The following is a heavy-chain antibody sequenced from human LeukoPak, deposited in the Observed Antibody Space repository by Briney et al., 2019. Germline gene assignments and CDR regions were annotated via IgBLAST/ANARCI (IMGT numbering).Heavy chain of an antibody. D-gene: IGHD3-22*01. CDR2: IIPILGIA. J-gene: IGHJ4*02. Sequence: SVKVSCKASGGTFSSYAISWVRQAPGQGLEWMGRIIPILGIANYAQKFQGRVTITADKSTSTAYMELSSLRSEDTAVYYCARAPQVYDSSGPFDYWGQGTLVTVSS. V-gene: IGHV1-69*04. CDR3: ARAPQVYDSSGPFDY. CDR1: GGTFSSYA.